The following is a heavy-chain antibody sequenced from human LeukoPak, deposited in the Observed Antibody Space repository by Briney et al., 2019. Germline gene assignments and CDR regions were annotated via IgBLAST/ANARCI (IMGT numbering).Heavy chain of an antibody. V-gene: IGHV3-21*01. J-gene: IGHJ6*03. CDR1: GFTFSSYS. CDR3: ARDQQLGRDYYYMDV. CDR2: ISSSSSYI. Sequence: PGGSLRLSCAASGFTFSSYSMNWVRQAPGRGLEWVSSISSSSSYIYYADSVKGRFTISRDNAKNSLYLQMNSLRAEDTAVYYCARDQQLGRDYYYMDVWGKGTTVTVSS. D-gene: IGHD6-6*01.